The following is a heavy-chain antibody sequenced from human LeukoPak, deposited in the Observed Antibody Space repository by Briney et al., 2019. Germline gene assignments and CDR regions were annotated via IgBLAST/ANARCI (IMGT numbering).Heavy chain of an antibody. Sequence: ASVKVSCKASGYTFTSYGISWLRQPPGQGLEWMGWISAYNGNTNYAQKLQGRVTMTTDTSTSTAYMELRSLRSDDTAVYYCARVLAVAGIYNYYGMDVWGQGTTVTVSS. CDR1: GYTFTSYG. CDR2: ISAYNGNT. CDR3: ARVLAVAGIYNYYGMDV. D-gene: IGHD6-19*01. J-gene: IGHJ6*02. V-gene: IGHV1-18*01.